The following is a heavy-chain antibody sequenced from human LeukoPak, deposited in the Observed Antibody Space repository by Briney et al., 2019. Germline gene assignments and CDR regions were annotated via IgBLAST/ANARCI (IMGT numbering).Heavy chain of an antibody. Sequence: GGSLRLSCAASRFTFSSYAMHSVPQAPGKGLEWVADISYDRSNKLYAVSVKGRFTISRDNSKNTLYLQMNSLRAEDTALYYCARASGWGIVGATNDYWGEGTLVTVSS. CDR1: RFTFSSYA. CDR3: ARASGWGIVGATNDY. D-gene: IGHD1-26*01. V-gene: IGHV3-30*04. J-gene: IGHJ4*02. CDR2: ISYDRSNK.